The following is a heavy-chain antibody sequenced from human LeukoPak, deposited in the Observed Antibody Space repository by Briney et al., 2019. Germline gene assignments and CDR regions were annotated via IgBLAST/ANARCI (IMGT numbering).Heavy chain of an antibody. V-gene: IGHV1-8*01. CDR1: GYTFTSYD. CDR2: MSPNSCYT. CDR3: ARDYGANSGWFDP. Sequence: GASVKVSCKAAGYTFTSYDVNWVRQATGQGLEWIVWMSPNSCYTGYAQKFQGIVTMTRDTSISTAYMELSSLRAEDTAVYYCARDYGANSGWFDPWGQGTLVTVSS. J-gene: IGHJ5*02. D-gene: IGHD4-23*01.